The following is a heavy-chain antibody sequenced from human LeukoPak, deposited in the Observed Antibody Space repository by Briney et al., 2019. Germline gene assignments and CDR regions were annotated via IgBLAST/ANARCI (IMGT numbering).Heavy chain of an antibody. CDR1: GFSVSRNY. Sequence: TGGSLRLSCAASGFSVSRNYMTWVRQAPGKGLEWVSVIYSGGRTDYADSVKGRFTISRDSFKNTLYLQMNSLRAEDTAVYYCARWATSFDLWGQGALVTVSS. D-gene: IGHD6-6*01. V-gene: IGHV3-66*02. CDR2: IYSGGRT. CDR3: ARWATSFDL. J-gene: IGHJ4*02.